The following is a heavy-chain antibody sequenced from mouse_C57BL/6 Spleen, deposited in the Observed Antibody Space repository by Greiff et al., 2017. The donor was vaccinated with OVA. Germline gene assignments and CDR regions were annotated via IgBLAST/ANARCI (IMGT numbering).Heavy chain of an antibody. J-gene: IGHJ1*03. CDR3: ARRNLITTVVAPNWYFDV. CDR1: GYTFTDYN. D-gene: IGHD1-1*01. Sequence: EVKLVESGPELVKPGASVKIPCKASGYTFTDYNMDWVKQSHGKSLEWIGDINPNNGGTIYNQKFKGKATLTVDKSSSTAYMELRSLTSEDTAVYYCARRNLITTVVAPNWYFDVWGTGTTVTVSS. V-gene: IGHV1-18*01. CDR2: INPNNGGT.